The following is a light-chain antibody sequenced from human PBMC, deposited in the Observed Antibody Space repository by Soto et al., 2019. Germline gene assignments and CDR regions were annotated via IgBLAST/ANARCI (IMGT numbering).Light chain of an antibody. CDR3: QQRSSWPLFT. CDR1: QSVSRY. J-gene: IGKJ3*01. Sequence: EIVLPQSPATLSLSPGERATLSCRASQSVSRYLAWFQHKPGQPPRLLIYDASNRAPGIPARFSGSVSGTDFTLTIGSLEPEDFAVYYCQQRSSWPLFTFGPGTKLEIK. V-gene: IGKV3-11*01. CDR2: DAS.